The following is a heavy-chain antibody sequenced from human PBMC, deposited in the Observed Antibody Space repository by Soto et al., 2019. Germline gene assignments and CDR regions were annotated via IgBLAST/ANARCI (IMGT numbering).Heavy chain of an antibody. Sequence: QVQLVESGGGVVQPGRSLRLSCETSGFTFSHYGMHWVRQAPGKGLEWVALIAYDGSNNYYADSVKGRFAISRDNSKNTLYLQMNRLRAEDTAVYYCAKDLATVSTDYYYYAMDGWGLGTTVTVSS. V-gene: IGHV3-30*18. J-gene: IGHJ6*02. D-gene: IGHD4-4*01. CDR3: AKDLATVSTDYYYYAMDG. CDR1: GFTFSHYG. CDR2: IAYDGSNN.